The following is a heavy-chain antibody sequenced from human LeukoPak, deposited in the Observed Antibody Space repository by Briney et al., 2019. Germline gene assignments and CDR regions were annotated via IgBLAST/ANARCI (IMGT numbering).Heavy chain of an antibody. Sequence: GGSLRLSCAASGFTFSSYGMHWVRQAPGKGLEWVAVISYDGSNKYYADSVKGRFTISRDNSKNTLYLQMNSLRAEDTAVYYCATIAAPPRGFDYWGQGTLVTVSS. J-gene: IGHJ4*02. CDR2: ISYDGSNK. CDR1: GFTFSSYG. CDR3: ATIAAPPRGFDY. D-gene: IGHD6-6*01. V-gene: IGHV3-30*03.